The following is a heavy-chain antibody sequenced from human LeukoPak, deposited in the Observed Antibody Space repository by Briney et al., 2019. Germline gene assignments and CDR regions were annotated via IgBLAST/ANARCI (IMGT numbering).Heavy chain of an antibody. J-gene: IGHJ4*02. V-gene: IGHV3-30*02. CDR3: AKEGLLGVVIMHLDY. CDR1: GFTFSSYG. CDR2: IRYDGSNK. Sequence: TGGSLRLSCAASGFTFSSYGMNWVRQAPGKGLEWVAFIRYDGSNKYYADSVKGRFTISRDNSKNTLYLQMNSLRAEDTAVYYCAKEGLLGVVIMHLDYWGQGTLVTVSS. D-gene: IGHD3-3*01.